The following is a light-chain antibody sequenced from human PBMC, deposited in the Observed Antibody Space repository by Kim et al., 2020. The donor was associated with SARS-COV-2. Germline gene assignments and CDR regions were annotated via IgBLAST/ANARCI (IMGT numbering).Light chain of an antibody. CDR1: SLRRYY. J-gene: IGLJ2*01. CDR2: GKN. CDR3: KSRDSSGKVV. V-gene: IGLV3-19*01. Sequence: SSELTQDPAVSVALGQTVRITCPGDSLRRYYASWYKQKPGQAPVLVIYGKNNRPSGIPDRFSGSILGNTASLTITGAQAEEEADYYCKSRDSSGKVVFGGGTKLTVL.